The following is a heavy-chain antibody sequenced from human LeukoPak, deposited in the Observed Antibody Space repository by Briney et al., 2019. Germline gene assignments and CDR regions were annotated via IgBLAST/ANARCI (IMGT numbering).Heavy chain of an antibody. CDR1: GFTLSSYA. J-gene: IGHJ2*01. V-gene: IGHV3-66*01. Sequence: PGGSLRLSCAASGFTLSSYAMSWVRQAPGRGRGWVSDIYSGGNTSYAESVKGTFTISRDKTKNMLYLQINSLRAEDTAVYYCARDTRGYISLLPWYFDLWGRGTLVTVSS. CDR2: IYSGGNT. D-gene: IGHD5-12*01. CDR3: ARDTRGYISLLPWYFDL.